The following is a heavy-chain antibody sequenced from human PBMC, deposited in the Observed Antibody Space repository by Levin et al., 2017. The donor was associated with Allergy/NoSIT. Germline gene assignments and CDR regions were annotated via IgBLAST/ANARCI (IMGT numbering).Heavy chain of an antibody. CDR2: IKQEGSDK. CDR3: ARVYSSSSGRGMDV. J-gene: IGHJ6*02. CDR1: GFTFSTHW. V-gene: IGHV3-7*01. D-gene: IGHD6-6*01. Sequence: GESLKISCAASGFTFSTHWMTWVRQAPGKGLEWVANIKQEGSDKYYVDSVKGRFTISRDNAKNSLYLQMNSLRAEDTAVYYCARVYSSSSGRGMDVWGQGTTVTVSS.